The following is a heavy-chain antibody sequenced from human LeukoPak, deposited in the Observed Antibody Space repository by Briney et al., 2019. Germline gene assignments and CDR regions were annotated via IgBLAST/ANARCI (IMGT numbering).Heavy chain of an antibody. CDR1: GFTFSGYA. CDR3: AKPKGTHCSSTSCYLSGFDY. D-gene: IGHD2-2*01. Sequence: GASLRLSCAASGFTFSGYAMSWVRQAPGKGLEWVSAISGSGGSTYYADSVKGRFTISRDNSKNTLYLQMNSLRAEDTAVYYCAKPKGTHCSSTSCYLSGFDYWGQGTLVTVSS. V-gene: IGHV3-23*01. CDR2: ISGSGGST. J-gene: IGHJ4*02.